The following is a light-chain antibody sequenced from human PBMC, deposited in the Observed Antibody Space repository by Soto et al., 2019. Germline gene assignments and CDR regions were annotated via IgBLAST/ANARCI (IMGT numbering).Light chain of an antibody. CDR2: KAS. J-gene: IGKJ1*01. V-gene: IGKV1-5*03. CDR3: QHYNSYSQA. Sequence: DIQLTQSPATLSVSVGYRVTITCRASQTISSWLAWYQQKPGKAPKLLIYKASTLKSGVPSRFSGSGSGTEFTLTISSLQPDDFATYYCQHYNSYSQAFGQGTKVDIK. CDR1: QTISSW.